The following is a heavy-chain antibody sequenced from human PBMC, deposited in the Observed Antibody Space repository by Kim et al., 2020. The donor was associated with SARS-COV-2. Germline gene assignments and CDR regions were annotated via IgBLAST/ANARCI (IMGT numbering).Heavy chain of an antibody. V-gene: IGHV3-21*01. Sequence: IYYADSVKGRFTNSRDNAKNSLYLQMNRLRAEDTAVYYCASSPGSGSFDYWGQGTLVTVSS. J-gene: IGHJ4*02. CDR3: ASSPGSGSFDY. CDR2: I. D-gene: IGHD3-10*01.